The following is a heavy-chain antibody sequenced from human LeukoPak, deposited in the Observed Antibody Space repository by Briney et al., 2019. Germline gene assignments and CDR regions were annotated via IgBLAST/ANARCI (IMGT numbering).Heavy chain of an antibody. CDR1: GFTLSDYY. CDR2: ISSSGSTI. Sequence: GGSLRLSCAASGFTLSDYYMSWIRQAPGKGLEWVSYISSSGSTIYYADSVKGRFTISRDNAKNSLYLQMNSLRAEDTAVYYCARDPKEEQWLDYYYYGMDVWGQGTTVTVSS. J-gene: IGHJ6*02. V-gene: IGHV3-11*01. D-gene: IGHD6-19*01. CDR3: ARDPKEEQWLDYYYYGMDV.